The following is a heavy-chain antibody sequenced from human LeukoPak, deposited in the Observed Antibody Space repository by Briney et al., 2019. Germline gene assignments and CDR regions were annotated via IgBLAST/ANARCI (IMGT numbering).Heavy chain of an antibody. V-gene: IGHV4-59*08. CDR3: ARLLNNDNAGDPDTFDM. D-gene: IGHD4-17*01. CDR2: ISYSGST. CDR1: GDYISRHY. J-gene: IGHJ3*02. Sequence: SETLSLTCSVSGDYISRHYWSWIRQPPGKALEWFGYISYSGSTRYNPSFQSRVTISMEMSKTHFSLKLTSVTAADTAVYYCARLLNNDNAGDPDTFDMWGPGTMVTVSS.